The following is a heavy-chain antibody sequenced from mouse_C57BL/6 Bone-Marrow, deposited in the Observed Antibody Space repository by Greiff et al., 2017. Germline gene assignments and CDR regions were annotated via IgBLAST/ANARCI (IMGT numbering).Heavy chain of an antibody. D-gene: IGHD2-2*01. Sequence: VQLQQSGAELVRPGASVKLSCTASGFNFKDDYMHWVKQRPEQGLEWIGWIDPENGDTEYASKFQGKATITADTSSNTAYLQLSSLTSEDTAVYYWTTMYGYGDYYDFWCQGTALTVSS. V-gene: IGHV14-4*01. CDR2: IDPENGDT. J-gene: IGHJ2*01. CDR1: GFNFKDDY. CDR3: TTMYGYGDYYDF.